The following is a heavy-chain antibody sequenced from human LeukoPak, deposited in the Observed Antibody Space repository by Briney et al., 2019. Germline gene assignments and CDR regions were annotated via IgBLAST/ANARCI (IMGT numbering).Heavy chain of an antibody. CDR2: ISGSGGST. V-gene: IGHV3-23*01. J-gene: IGHJ6*02. Sequence: PGGSLRLSCAASGFTFSSYAMSWVRQAPGKGLEWVSAISGSGGSTYYADSVKGRFTISRDNSKKTLYLQMNSLRAEDTAVYHCAKDARNDYDILTGYHIGPMDVWGQGTTVTVSS. D-gene: IGHD3-9*01. CDR3: AKDARNDYDILTGYHIGPMDV. CDR1: GFTFSSYA.